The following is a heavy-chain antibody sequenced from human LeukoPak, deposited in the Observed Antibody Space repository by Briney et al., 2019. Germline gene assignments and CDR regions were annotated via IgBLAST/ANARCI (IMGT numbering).Heavy chain of an antibody. CDR3: ARVDGHQGAYGDYPLGY. Sequence: GASVKVSCKASGYTFTSYGISWVRQAPGQGLEWMGWISAYNGNTNYAQKLQGRVTMTTDTSTSTAYMELRSLRSDDTAVYYCARVDGHQGAYGDYPLGYWGQGTLVTVSS. V-gene: IGHV1-18*01. D-gene: IGHD4-17*01. J-gene: IGHJ4*02. CDR2: ISAYNGNT. CDR1: GYTFTSYG.